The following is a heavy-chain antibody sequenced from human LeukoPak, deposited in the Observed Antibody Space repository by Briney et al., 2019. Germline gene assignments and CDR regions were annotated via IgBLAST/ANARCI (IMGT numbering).Heavy chain of an antibody. Sequence: PGGKLRRSCAASGFTLSNYRMNWVRQAPGKGLEWGSSVSTSGTNIYYADSVKGRFTISRDNAKHSLYLQMNSVREEDTAVYYCARAETGYSSSWYFDYWGQGTLVTVSS. CDR3: ARAETGYSSSWYFDY. CDR2: VSTSGTNI. V-gene: IGHV3-21*01. CDR1: GFTLSNYR. D-gene: IGHD6-13*01. J-gene: IGHJ4*02.